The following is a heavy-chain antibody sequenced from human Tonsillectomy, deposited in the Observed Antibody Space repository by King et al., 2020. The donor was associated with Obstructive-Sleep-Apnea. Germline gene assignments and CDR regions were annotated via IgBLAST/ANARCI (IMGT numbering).Heavy chain of an antibody. Sequence: VQLVESGGGVVQPGRSLRLSCAASGFTFSSYAMHWVRQAPGKGLEWVAVISYDGSNKYYADSVKGRFTISRDNSKNTLYLQMNSLRAEDTAVYYCARDTGAYWGQGTRVTVSS. CDR2: ISYDGSNK. CDR3: ARDTGAY. V-gene: IGHV3-30*04. J-gene: IGHJ4*02. CDR1: GFTFSSYA. D-gene: IGHD3-10*01.